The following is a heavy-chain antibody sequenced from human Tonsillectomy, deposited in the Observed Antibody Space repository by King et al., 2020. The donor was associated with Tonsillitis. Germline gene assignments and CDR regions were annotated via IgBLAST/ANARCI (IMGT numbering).Heavy chain of an antibody. CDR1: GFTFSKDW. J-gene: IGHJ4*02. CDR3: AAVIAYGADPDY. V-gene: IGHV3-15*01. CDR2: IKGRSGGMTT. D-gene: IGHD2-21*01. Sequence: VQLVGSGGGLVKPGGSLRLSCAASGFTFSKDWMNWVRQAPGKGLEGVGSIKGRSGGMTTDYPARVQGRFTISRDDSRHTLFLKMTSLKTEDPAVYYCAAVIAYGADPDYWGQGIVVTVAS.